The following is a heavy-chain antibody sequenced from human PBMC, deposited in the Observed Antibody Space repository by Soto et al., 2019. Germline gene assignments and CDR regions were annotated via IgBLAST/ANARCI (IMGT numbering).Heavy chain of an antibody. Sequence: PSETLSLTCTVSGDSITSSSHYWSWIRQPPGKGLEWIGYIYYSGSTNYNPSLKSRVTISVDTSKNQFSLKLSSVTAADTAVYYCARGSDYYYYGMDVWGQGTTVTVSS. J-gene: IGHJ6*02. V-gene: IGHV4-61*01. CDR1: GDSITSSSHY. CDR2: IYYSGST. CDR3: ARGSDYYYYGMDV.